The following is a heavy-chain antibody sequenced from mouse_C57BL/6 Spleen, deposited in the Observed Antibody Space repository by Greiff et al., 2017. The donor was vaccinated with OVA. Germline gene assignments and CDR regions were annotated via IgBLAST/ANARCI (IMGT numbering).Heavy chain of an antibody. J-gene: IGHJ1*03. CDR3: ARGGTGWYFDV. Sequence: EVQRVESEGGLVQPGSSMKLSCTASGFTFSDYYMAWVRQVPEKGLEWVANINYDGSSTYYLDSLKSRFIISRDNAKNLLYLHMSSLKSEDTATYYCARGGTGWYFDVWGTGTTVTVSS. CDR1: GFTFSDYY. D-gene: IGHD3-3*01. V-gene: IGHV5-16*01. CDR2: INYDGSST.